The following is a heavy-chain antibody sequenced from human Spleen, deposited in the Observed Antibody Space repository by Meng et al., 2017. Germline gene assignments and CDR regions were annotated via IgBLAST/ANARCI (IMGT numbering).Heavy chain of an antibody. CDR3: ARSIAAVPFDY. Sequence: VNVQQWGAGLLKTSETLSLTCAGYGGYFSGYYWSWIRQPPGKGLEWIGEINHSGGTNYNQSIKSRVTISVDTSQNQFSLKLSSVTAADTAVYYCARSIAAVPFDYWGQGTLVTVYS. V-gene: IGHV4-34*01. CDR1: GGYFSGYY. CDR2: INHSGGT. D-gene: IGHD6-13*01. J-gene: IGHJ4*02.